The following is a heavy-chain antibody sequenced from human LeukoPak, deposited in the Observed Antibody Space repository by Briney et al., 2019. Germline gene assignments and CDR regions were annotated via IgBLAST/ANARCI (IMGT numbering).Heavy chain of an antibody. V-gene: IGHV4-39*01. D-gene: IGHD3/OR15-3a*01. CDR2: IYYTGNT. CDR3: ARQTGSGLFILP. J-gene: IGHJ4*02. CDR1: GVSISSSYSY. Sequence: SETLSLTCTVSGVSISSSYSYWGWIRQPPGMGLEGIGSIYYTGNTYYNASLKSQVPISIATSKNQFSLKLTSVTAADTAVYYCARQTGSGLFILPGGQGTLVTVSS.